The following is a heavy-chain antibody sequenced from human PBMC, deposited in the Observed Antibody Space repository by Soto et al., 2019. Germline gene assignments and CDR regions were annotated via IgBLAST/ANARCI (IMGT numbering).Heavy chain of an antibody. CDR1: GGSFSGHY. D-gene: IGHD3-22*01. CDR2: VNHSGSA. Sequence: SETLSLTCAVYGGSFSGHYWTWIRQSPGTGLEWIGEVNHSGSANYNPSLKSRVTISIDTSKNQFSLKLTSVTAADTAVYYCVRKSSLAVRGLFRYHHYGLDVWGQGTTVTVSS. V-gene: IGHV4-34*01. CDR3: VRKSSLAVRGLFRYHHYGLDV. J-gene: IGHJ6*02.